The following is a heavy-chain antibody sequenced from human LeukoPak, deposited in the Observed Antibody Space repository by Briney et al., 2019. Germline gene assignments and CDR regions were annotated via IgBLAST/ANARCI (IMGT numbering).Heavy chain of an antibody. CDR3: AKDGTGWNYAYYFDY. CDR2: ISGSGGST. V-gene: IGHV3-23*01. CDR1: GFTFSSYG. J-gene: IGHJ4*02. Sequence: GGSLRLSCAASGFTFSSYGMSWVRQAPGKGLEWVSGISGSGGSTYYADSVKGRFTISRDNSKNTLYLQMNSLRAEDTAVYYCAKDGTGWNYAYYFDYWGQGTLVTVSS. D-gene: IGHD1-7*01.